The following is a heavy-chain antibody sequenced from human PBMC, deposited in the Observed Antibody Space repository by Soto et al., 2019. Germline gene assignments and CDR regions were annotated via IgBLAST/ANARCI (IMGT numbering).Heavy chain of an antibody. D-gene: IGHD3-22*01. J-gene: IGHJ4*02. Sequence: GESMKISCKGAGDSSAGYWITWVRQKPGKGLEWMGRIDPSDSQTYYSPSFRGHVTISATKSITTVFLQWSSLRASDTAMYYCARQIYDSDTGPNFQYYFDSWGQGTPVTVSS. CDR2: IDPSDSQT. CDR3: ARQIYDSDTGPNFQYYFDS. V-gene: IGHV5-10-1*01. CDR1: GDSSAGYW.